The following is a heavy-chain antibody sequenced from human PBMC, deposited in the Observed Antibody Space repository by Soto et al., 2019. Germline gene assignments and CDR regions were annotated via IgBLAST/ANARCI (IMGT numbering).Heavy chain of an antibody. CDR1: GGSISLYGYS. V-gene: IGHV4-30-2*01. J-gene: IGHJ4*02. D-gene: IGHD5-18*01. CDR2: IHYSGST. Sequence: LSLTCAVSGGSISLYGYSLSWIRQPPGMGLEWFGYIHYSGSTFYNPSLKSRVTMSVDRSKNQFSLRLSSVTAADTAVYYCARTVETATLFYFDYWGQGTLVTVSS. CDR3: ARTVETATLFYFDY.